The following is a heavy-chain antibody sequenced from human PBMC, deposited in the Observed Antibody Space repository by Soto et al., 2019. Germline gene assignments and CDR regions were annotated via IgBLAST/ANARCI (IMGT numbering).Heavy chain of an antibody. D-gene: IGHD2-15*01. Sequence: ASVKVSCKASGYTFTSYGISWVRQAPGQGLEWMGWISAYNGNTNYAQKLQGRVTMTTDTSTSTAYMELRSQRSDDTAVYYCARLTRYCSGGSCYLGKAFDIWGQGTMVTVSS. CDR3: ARLTRYCSGGSCYLGKAFDI. J-gene: IGHJ3*02. V-gene: IGHV1-18*01. CDR1: GYTFTSYG. CDR2: ISAYNGNT.